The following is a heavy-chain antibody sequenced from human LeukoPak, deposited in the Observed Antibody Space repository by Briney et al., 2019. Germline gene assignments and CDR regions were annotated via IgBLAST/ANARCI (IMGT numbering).Heavy chain of an antibody. CDR3: ATGYSRPGGY. CDR2: FDPEDGET. CDR1: GYTLTELS. D-gene: IGHD5-18*01. V-gene: IGHV1-24*01. J-gene: IGHJ4*02. Sequence: ASVKVSCKVSGYTLTELSMHWVRQAPGKGGEWMGGFDPEDGETIYAQKFRGRVTMTEDTSTNTAYMELSSLRSEDTAVYYCATGYSRPGGYWGQGTLVTVSS.